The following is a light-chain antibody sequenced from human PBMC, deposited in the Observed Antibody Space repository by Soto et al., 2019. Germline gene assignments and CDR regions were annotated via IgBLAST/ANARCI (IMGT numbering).Light chain of an antibody. CDR2: DVS. Sequence: QSVLTQPASVSGSPGQSITLSCTGTTSDVGGFDYVSWYQQHPGKAPKLMIFDVSNRPSGVSDRFSGSKSGNTASLTISGLQAEDEADYYCSSYTTTGTQVFGTGTKGTVL. V-gene: IGLV2-14*03. CDR3: SSYTTTGTQV. CDR1: TSDVGGFDY. J-gene: IGLJ1*01.